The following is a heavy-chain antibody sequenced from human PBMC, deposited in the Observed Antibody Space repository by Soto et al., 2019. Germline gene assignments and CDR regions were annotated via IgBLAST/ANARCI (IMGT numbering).Heavy chain of an antibody. D-gene: IGHD3-10*01. CDR3: ARMDRLWFGEMIDAFDI. J-gene: IGHJ3*02. CDR2: IKQDGSEK. CDR1: GFTFSSYW. Sequence: GGSLRLSCAASGFTFSSYWMSWVRQAPGKGLEWVANIKQDGSEKYYVDSVKGRFTISRDNAKNSLYLQMNSLRAEDTAVYYCARMDRLWFGEMIDAFDIWGQGTMVTVSS. V-gene: IGHV3-7*04.